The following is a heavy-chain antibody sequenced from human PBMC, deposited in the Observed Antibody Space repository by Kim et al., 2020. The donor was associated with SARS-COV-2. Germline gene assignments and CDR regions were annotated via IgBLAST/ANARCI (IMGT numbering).Heavy chain of an antibody. Sequence: GGSLRLSCAASGFTFSSHVMSWVRQGLGKGLEWVSAISSSGDSTYYADSVKGRFTISRDNSKNALYLLMNSLRAEDTAIYYCTGEGAARNPITLGGSWGRGTLVTVSS. CDR1: GFTFSSHV. J-gene: IGHJ5*02. D-gene: IGHD6-6*01. V-gene: IGHV3-23*01. CDR2: ISSSGDST. CDR3: TGEGAARNPITLGGS.